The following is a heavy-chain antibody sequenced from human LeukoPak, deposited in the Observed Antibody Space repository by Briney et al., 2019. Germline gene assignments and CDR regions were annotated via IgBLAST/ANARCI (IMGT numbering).Heavy chain of an antibody. D-gene: IGHD2-15*01. Sequence: GGSLRLSCAASRFTFSSYWFHWVRQAPGKGLVWVSRIGNDGSDTIYADSVKGRFTISRDNAKSTLYLQMNSLKAEDTAVYYCARGGYDHAFDISGQGTMVTVSS. J-gene: IGHJ3*02. CDR3: ARGGYDHAFDI. CDR2: IGNDGSDT. CDR1: RFTFSSYW. V-gene: IGHV3-74*01.